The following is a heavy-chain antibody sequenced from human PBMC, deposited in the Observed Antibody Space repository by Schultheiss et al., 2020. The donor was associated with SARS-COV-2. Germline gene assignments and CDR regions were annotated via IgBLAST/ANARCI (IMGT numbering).Heavy chain of an antibody. J-gene: IGHJ5*02. Sequence: SGPTLVKPTQTLTLTCTFSGFSLSTSGMCVSWIRQPPGKALEWLALIYWDDDKRYSPSLKSRLTITKDTSKNQVVLTMTNMDPVDTATYYCGCSGWDNWFDPWGQGTLVTVSS. V-gene: IGHV2-5*08. CDR3: GCSGWDNWFDP. CDR1: GFSLSTSGMC. CDR2: IYWDDDK. D-gene: IGHD6-19*01.